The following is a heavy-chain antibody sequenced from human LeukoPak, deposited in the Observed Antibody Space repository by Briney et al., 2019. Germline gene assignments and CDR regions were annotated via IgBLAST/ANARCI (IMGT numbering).Heavy chain of an antibody. J-gene: IGHJ5*02. V-gene: IGHV3-23*01. CDR2: LSDDT. CDR3: ARSRGPGSHWFDP. D-gene: IGHD3-10*01. CDR1: GFTFSNYA. Sequence: GGSLRLSCAASGFTFSNYALSWVRKAPGKGLEWVSTLSDDTYYADSVKGRFTISRDNSKNTLWLQMNNLRAEDTALYFCARSRGPGSHWFDPWGQGALVTVSS.